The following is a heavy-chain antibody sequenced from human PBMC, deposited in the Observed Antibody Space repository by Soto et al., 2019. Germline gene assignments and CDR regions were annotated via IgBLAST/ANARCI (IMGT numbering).Heavy chain of an antibody. CDR1: GFTFSTYA. D-gene: IGHD3-10*01. CDR2: ISGSSANI. J-gene: IGHJ3*02. CDR3: AKTIRGPNDAFDI. V-gene: IGHV3-23*01. Sequence: EVQLLESGGGLVQPGGSLRLSCAASGFTFSTYAMSWVRQAPGKGLEWVSIISGSSANIYYADSVKGRFTISRDNSNNTLYLQMNSLRAEDTAVYFCAKTIRGPNDAFDIWGQGTMVTVSS.